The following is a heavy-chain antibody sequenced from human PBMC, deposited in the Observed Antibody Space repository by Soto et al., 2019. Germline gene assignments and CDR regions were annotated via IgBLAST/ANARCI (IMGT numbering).Heavy chain of an antibody. V-gene: IGHV1-18*01. Sequence: GASVELFCQAGGYTFTSYAIRWARQAPGQGLEWMGWISAYNGNTNYAQKLQGRVTMTTDTSTSTAYMELRSLRSDYTAVYYCARSKESWLQSRDAFDIWGQGTMVTVSS. CDR2: ISAYNGNT. J-gene: IGHJ3*02. CDR3: ARSKESWLQSRDAFDI. CDR1: GYTFTSYA. D-gene: IGHD5-12*01.